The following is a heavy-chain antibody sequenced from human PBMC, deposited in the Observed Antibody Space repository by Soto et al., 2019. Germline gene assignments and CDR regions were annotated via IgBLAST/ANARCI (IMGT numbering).Heavy chain of an antibody. D-gene: IGHD2-15*01. CDR1: GYTFTSYY. CDR3: ARDRGYCSGGSCYWNWFDP. Sequence: ASVKVSCKASGYTFTSYYMHWVRQAPGQGLEWMGIINPSGGSTSYAQKFQGRVTMTRDTSTSTVYMELSRLRSDDTAVYYCARDRGYCSGGSCYWNWFDPWGQGTLVTVSS. CDR2: INPSGGST. J-gene: IGHJ5*02. V-gene: IGHV1-46*01.